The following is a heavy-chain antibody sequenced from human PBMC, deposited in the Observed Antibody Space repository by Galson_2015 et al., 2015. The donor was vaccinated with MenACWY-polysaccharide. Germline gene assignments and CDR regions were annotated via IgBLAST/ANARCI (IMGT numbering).Heavy chain of an antibody. CDR3: ARGRGTTDRVDN. CDR2: IKQDGTDK. V-gene: IGHV3-7*04. CDR1: GFTFTSLW. J-gene: IGHJ4*02. D-gene: IGHD3-16*01. Sequence: SLRLSCAASGFTFTSLWMTWVRQAPGKGLEWVANIKQDGTDKYYVDSVKGRFTISRDNAKDSLYLQMNSLRADDTAVYYCARGRGTTDRVDNRGQGTLVTGSS.